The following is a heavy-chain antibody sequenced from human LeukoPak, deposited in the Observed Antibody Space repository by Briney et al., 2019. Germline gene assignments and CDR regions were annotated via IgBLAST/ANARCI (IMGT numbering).Heavy chain of an antibody. Sequence: TGGSLRLSCTAYGLAFGDFAMNWVRQAPGKGLEWVGLIKTKLYGGTTEYAASVKGRFTISRDDSKAIAYLQMNSLKTEDVIFHYCTGDHREDSNPVYYFDYSVQGTVVTVSS. V-gene: IGHV3-49*04. CDR3: TGDHREDSNPVYYFDY. D-gene: IGHD1-14*01. CDR1: GLAFGDFA. J-gene: IGHJ4*02. CDR2: IKTKLYGGTT.